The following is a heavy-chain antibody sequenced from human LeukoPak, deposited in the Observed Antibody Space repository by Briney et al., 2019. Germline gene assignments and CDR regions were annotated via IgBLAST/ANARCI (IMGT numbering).Heavy chain of an antibody. CDR1: GFTFSSYV. V-gene: IGHV3-30*04. Sequence: GRSLRLSSAASGFTFSSYVMHWVRQAPGKGLEWVAIISYDGSNEYYADSVKGRFTISRDNSKNTLYLQMNSLRAEDTAVYYCAELGITMIGGVWGKGTTVTISS. J-gene: IGHJ6*04. D-gene: IGHD3-10*02. CDR2: ISYDGSNE. CDR3: AELGITMIGGV.